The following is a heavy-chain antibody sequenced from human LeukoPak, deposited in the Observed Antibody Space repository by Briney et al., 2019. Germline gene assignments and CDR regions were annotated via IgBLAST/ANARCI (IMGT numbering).Heavy chain of an antibody. V-gene: IGHV4-34*01. D-gene: IGHD3-10*01. Sequence: PSETLTLTCAVYGGSFSGYYWSWIRQPPGKGLEWIGEINHSGSTNYNPSLKSRVTISVDTSKNQFSLKQSSGTAADTAVYYCARGTFMVRGAPLYWGQGTLVTVSS. CDR3: ARGTFMVRGAPLY. J-gene: IGHJ4*02. CDR2: INHSGST. CDR1: GGSFSGYY.